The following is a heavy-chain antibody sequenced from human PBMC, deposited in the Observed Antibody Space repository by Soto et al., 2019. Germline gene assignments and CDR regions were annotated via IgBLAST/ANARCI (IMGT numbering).Heavy chain of an antibody. J-gene: IGHJ6*02. Sequence: QVQLVESGGGLVKPGGSLGLSCAASGFTFSDYYMSWIRQAPGKGLEYISYISSGGSFIYYADSVKGRFTISRDTAKTSLYLQMNSLRAEDTALYYCARHRYYEGSVPGYGMDVWGQGTTVTVSS. D-gene: IGHD3-16*01. CDR1: GFTFSDYY. CDR3: ARHRYYEGSVPGYGMDV. CDR2: ISSGGSFI. V-gene: IGHV3-11*01.